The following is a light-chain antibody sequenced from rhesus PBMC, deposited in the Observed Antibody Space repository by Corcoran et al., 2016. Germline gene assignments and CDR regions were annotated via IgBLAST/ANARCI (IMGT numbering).Light chain of an antibody. J-gene: IGKJ1*01. CDR2: GAS. CDR3: QQYSNWPRT. V-gene: IGKV3-42*03. Sequence: EIVLTQSPATLSLSPGERATLSCRASQSVSSSLAWYQKKPGQAPRLLIYGASSRATGIPERFSGRGSGTDFTLTISSLEPEDFAVYYCQQYSNWPRTFGQGTKVEIK. CDR1: QSVSSS.